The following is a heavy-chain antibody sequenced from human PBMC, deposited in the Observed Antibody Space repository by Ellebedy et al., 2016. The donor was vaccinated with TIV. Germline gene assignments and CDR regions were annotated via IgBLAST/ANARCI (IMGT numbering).Heavy chain of an antibody. V-gene: IGHV4-39*01. CDR2: IYFSGTT. Sequence: MPSETLSLTCTVSGGSISSSSYYWGWIRQPPGKGLEWIGSIYFSGTTYYNPSLKSRVTISIDTSKNQFSLKLTSVTAADTAVYYCLRSRILLWLGDPYADWGQGTLVTVSA. CDR3: LRSRILLWLGDPYAD. CDR1: GGSISSSSYY. J-gene: IGHJ4*02. D-gene: IGHD3-10*01.